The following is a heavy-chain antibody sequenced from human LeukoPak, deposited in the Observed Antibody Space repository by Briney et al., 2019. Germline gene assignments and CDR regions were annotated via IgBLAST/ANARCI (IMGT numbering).Heavy chain of an antibody. CDR2: IIPILGMA. CDR1: GCTFSSYA. Sequence: GASVKVSCKASGCTFSSYAIRWVRQAPGQGLEWMGRIIPILGMANYAQKFQGRVTITADKSTSTAYMELSSLRSEDTAVYYCARGNTMVRRYGMDVWGQGTTVTVSS. V-gene: IGHV1-69*04. D-gene: IGHD3-10*01. J-gene: IGHJ6*02. CDR3: ARGNTMVRRYGMDV.